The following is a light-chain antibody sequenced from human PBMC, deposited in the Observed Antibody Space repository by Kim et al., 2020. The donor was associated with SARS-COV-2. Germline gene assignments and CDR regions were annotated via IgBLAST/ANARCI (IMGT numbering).Light chain of an antibody. V-gene: IGLV2-23*02. CDR2: GVN. CDR1: SSDVGSYSL. Sequence: QSVVTQPASVSGSPGQSITISCTGTSSDVGSYSLVSWYQQHPGKVPKVMIYGVNKRPSGVSDRFSGSKSGNTASLTISGLQAEDEADYYCCSYAGSSTYVVFGGGTQLTVL. CDR3: CSYAGSSTYVV. J-gene: IGLJ2*01.